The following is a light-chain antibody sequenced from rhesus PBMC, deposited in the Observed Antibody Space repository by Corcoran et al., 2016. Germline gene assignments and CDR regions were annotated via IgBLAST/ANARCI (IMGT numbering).Light chain of an antibody. CDR3: QHSYRAPHS. CDR2: EAS. CDR1: QDISIN. V-gene: IGKV1S17*01. Sequence: DIQMTQSPSSLSASIGDRVSITCRASQDISINTVWYQQKPGKTPKVLGYEASRLESGTHSRFSGSGSGTDFTLTVTSLQSEDFATYYYQHSYRAPHSFGQWHKVDI. J-gene: IGKJ2*01.